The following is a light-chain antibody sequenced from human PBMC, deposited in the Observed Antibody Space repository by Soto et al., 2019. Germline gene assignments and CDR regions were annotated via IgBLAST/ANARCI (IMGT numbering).Light chain of an antibody. CDR1: QSLSSRDLTWDY. CDR3: HQYQHSPWT. Sequence: EIVLTQSPGILSLSPGERATLSSRASQSLSSRDLTWDYLAWYQQKPGQAPRVLLYGASHRATGIPDRFSGSGSGADFTLTITRLEPEDFAMYYCHQYQHSPWTFGQGTKVEVK. V-gene: IGKV3-20*01. CDR2: GAS. J-gene: IGKJ1*01.